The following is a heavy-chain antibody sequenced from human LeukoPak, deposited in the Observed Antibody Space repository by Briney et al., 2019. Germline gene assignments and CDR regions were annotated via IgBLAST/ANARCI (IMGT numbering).Heavy chain of an antibody. CDR2: IYYSGST. CDR1: GGSISSSSYY. CDR3: ARPQLLWFGNFDY. J-gene: IGHJ4*02. V-gene: IGHV4-39*01. Sequence: KPSETLSLTCTVSGGSISSSSYYWGWIRQPPGKGLEWIGSIYYSGSTYYNPSLKSRVTISVDTSKNQFSLKLSSVTAADTAVYYCARPQLLWFGNFDYWGQGTLVTVSS. D-gene: IGHD3-10*01.